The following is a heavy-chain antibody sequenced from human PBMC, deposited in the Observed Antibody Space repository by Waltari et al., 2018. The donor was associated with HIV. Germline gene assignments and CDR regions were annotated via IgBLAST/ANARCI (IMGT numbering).Heavy chain of an antibody. CDR3: ARSSTYYDFWPALPVSSSYNWFDP. CDR1: GGSISSYY. D-gene: IGHD3-3*01. V-gene: IGHV4-59*08. Sequence: QVQLQESGPGLVKPSETLSLTCTVSGGSISSYYWSWIRQPPGKGLEWIGYIYYSGGTNYNPSLKSRVTISVDTSKNQFSLKLSSVTAADTAVYYCARSSTYYDFWPALPVSSSYNWFDPWGQGTLVTVSS. J-gene: IGHJ5*02. CDR2: IYYSGGT.